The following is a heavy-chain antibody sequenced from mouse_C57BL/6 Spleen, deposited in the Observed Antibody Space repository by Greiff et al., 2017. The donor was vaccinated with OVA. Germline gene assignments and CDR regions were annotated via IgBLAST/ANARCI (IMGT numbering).Heavy chain of an antibody. V-gene: IGHV2-6-1*01. D-gene: IGHD3-2*02. CDR3: ARHGTAQATSAMDY. CDR1: GFSLTSYG. CDR2: IWSDGST. Sequence: VKLVESGPGLVAPSQSLSITCTVSGFSLTSYGVHWVRQPPGKGLEWLVVIWSDGSTTYNSALKSRLSISKDNSKSQVFLKMNSLQTDDTAMYYCARHGTAQATSAMDYWGQGTSVTVSS. J-gene: IGHJ4*01.